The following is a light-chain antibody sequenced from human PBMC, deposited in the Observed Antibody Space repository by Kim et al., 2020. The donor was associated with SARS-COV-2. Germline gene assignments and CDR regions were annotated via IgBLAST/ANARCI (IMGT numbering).Light chain of an antibody. V-gene: IGLV1-51*01. J-gene: IGLJ3*02. CDR2: VYT. CDR3: GTWDSSLSAWV. CDR1: SSNIGIHY. Sequence: QSVLTQPPSVAAAPGQKVTISCSGSSSNIGIHYVSWYQQLPGTAPQLPIYVYTNRPSGIPDRFSGANYGTSATLVNNGLQTGDEADYYCGTWDSSLSAWVFGGGTQLTVL.